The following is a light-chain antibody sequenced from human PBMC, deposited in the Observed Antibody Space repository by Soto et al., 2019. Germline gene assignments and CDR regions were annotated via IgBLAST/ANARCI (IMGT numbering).Light chain of an antibody. V-gene: IGKV3-11*01. CDR1: QSVSSY. CDR2: DAF. CDR3: QQRSNWPWT. J-gene: IGKJ1*01. Sequence: EIVLTQSPATLSLSPGERATLSCRASQSVSSYLAWYQQKPGQAPRLLIYDAFNRATGIPARFSGSGSGTDFTLTISSLEPEDLAVYYCQQRSNWPWTFGQGTKVEIK.